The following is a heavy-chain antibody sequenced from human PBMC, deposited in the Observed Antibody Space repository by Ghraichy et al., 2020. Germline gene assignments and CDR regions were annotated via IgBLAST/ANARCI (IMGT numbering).Heavy chain of an antibody. CDR3: ARGDGWYLP. D-gene: IGHD6-19*01. Sequence: SETLSLTCTVSGGSMTNYYWSWIRQPPGKGLEWIGYISYSGNTNYNASLQSRVTISVDTSKNQFSLKLSSVTVADTAVYFCARGDGWYLPWGQGTLVTVSP. CDR2: ISYSGNT. J-gene: IGHJ4*02. V-gene: IGHV4-59*01. CDR1: GGSMTNYY.